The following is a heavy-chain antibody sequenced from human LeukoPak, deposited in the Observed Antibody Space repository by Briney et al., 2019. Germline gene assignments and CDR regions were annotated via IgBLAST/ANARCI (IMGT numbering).Heavy chain of an antibody. Sequence: GRSLRLSCAASGFAFGSYAMXXXXXXXXXGXXXXXVXXXXXXEKYYGXSVXXXXXXSXXNSKNTLHLQLNSLRAEDTAVYYCARDPXGGAPDYFDYWGQGTLVTVSS. V-gene: IGHV3-30*01. D-gene: IGHD3-16*01. CDR1: GFAFGSYA. CDR3: ARDPXGGAPDYFDY. CDR2: XXXXXXEK. J-gene: IGHJ4*02.